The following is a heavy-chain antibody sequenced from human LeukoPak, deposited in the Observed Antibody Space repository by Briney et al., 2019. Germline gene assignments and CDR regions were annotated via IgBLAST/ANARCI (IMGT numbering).Heavy chain of an antibody. Sequence: SETLSLTCTVSGYSISSGYYWAWIRQLPGKGLEWIGSIYHSGSTYYNPSLKSRVTISVDTSKNQFSLKLSSVTAADTAVYYCAMTYYYDSSRHYFDYWGQGTLVTVSS. CDR3: AMTYYYDSSRHYFDY. V-gene: IGHV4-38-2*02. CDR1: GYSISSGYY. J-gene: IGHJ4*02. CDR2: IYHSGST. D-gene: IGHD3-22*01.